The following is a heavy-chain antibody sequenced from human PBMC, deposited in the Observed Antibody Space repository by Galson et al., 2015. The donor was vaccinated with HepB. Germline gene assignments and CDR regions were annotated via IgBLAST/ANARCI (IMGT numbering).Heavy chain of an antibody. CDR3: ARDISGEGIAAAN. Sequence: SLRLSCAASGFTFSSYEMNWVRQAPGKGLEWVSYISSSGSTIYYADSVKGRFTISRDNAKNSLYLQMNSLRAEDTAVYYCARDISGEGIAAANWGQGTLVTVSS. D-gene: IGHD6-13*01. CDR2: ISSSGSTI. V-gene: IGHV3-48*03. J-gene: IGHJ4*02. CDR1: GFTFSSYE.